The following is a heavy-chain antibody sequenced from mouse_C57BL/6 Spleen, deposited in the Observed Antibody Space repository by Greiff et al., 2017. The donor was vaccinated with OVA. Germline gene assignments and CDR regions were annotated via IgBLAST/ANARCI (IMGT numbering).Heavy chain of an antibody. V-gene: IGHV2-2*01. CDR1: GFSLTSYG. D-gene: IGHD1-1*01. CDR3: ASLYCYGSRGVFAY. CDR2: IWSGGST. J-gene: IGHJ3*01. Sequence: VKLVESGPGLVQPSQSLSITCTVSGFSLTSYGVHWVRQSPGKGLEWLGVIWSGGSTDYYEAFISRLSMIKDNSKIQFFFKMNSLQAYDTAIYYCASLYCYGSRGVFAYWGQGTLVTVSA.